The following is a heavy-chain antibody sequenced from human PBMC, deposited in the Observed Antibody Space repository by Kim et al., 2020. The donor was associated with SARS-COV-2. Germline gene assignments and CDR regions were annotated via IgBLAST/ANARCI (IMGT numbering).Heavy chain of an antibody. Sequence: SETLSLTCAVYGGSFSGYYWSWIRQPPGKGLEWIGEINHSGSTNYNPSLKSRVTISVDTSKNQFSLKLSSVTAADTAVYYCARGRVVAATRSPYYYGMDV. J-gene: IGHJ6*01. CDR2: INHSGST. V-gene: IGHV4-34*01. CDR3: ARGRVVAATRSPYYYGMDV. CDR1: GGSFSGYY. D-gene: IGHD2-15*01.